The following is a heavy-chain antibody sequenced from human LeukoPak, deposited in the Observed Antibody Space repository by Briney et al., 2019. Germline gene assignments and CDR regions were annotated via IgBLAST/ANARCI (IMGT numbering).Heavy chain of an antibody. CDR1: GYTFTSYA. D-gene: IGHD2-15*01. CDR3: ARDCSGGRCYPGLDY. V-gene: IGHV1-3*01. Sequence: ASVKVSCKASGYTFTSYAMHWVRQAPGQRLEWMGWINAGNGNTKYSQKLQGRVTMTTDTSTSTAYMELRSLRSDDTAVYYCARDCSGGRCYPGLDYWGQGTLVTVSS. J-gene: IGHJ4*02. CDR2: INAGNGNT.